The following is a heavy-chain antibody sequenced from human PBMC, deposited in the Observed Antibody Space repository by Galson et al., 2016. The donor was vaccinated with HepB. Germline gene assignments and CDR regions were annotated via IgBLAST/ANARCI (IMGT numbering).Heavy chain of an antibody. CDR2: VHPSGSNI. Sequence: QSGAEVKKPGESLKISCKGSGYTFTDYWIAWVRQMPGKGLEWMGIVHPSGSNIRYSPSYSPSFQGQVTISADKSISAAYPLWSSLKASDTAIYYCARRVLPGGGDRGGYFELWGRGTTVTVSS. J-gene: IGHJ2*01. CDR1: GYTFTDYW. D-gene: IGHD3-16*01. CDR3: ARRVLPGGGDRGGYFEL. V-gene: IGHV5-51*01.